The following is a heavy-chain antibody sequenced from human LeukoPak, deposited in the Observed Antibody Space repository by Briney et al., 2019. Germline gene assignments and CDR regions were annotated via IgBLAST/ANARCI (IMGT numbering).Heavy chain of an antibody. V-gene: IGHV3-33*01. Sequence: GGSLRLSCAASGFTFSNYGMHWVRQAPGKALEWVAVIWYDGSNKYCSDSVKGRFTISRDNSKNTLYLQMNSLRAEDTAVYYCATTASRGPQSAEYFQYWGQGTLVTVSS. CDR3: ATTASRGPQSAEYFQY. J-gene: IGHJ1*01. CDR2: IWYDGSNK. CDR1: GFTFSNYG.